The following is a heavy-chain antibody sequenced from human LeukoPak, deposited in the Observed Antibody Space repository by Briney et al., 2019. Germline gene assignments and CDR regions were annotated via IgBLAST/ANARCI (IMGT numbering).Heavy chain of an antibody. Sequence: GASLRLSCTVSGFTVSSNSMSWVRQAPGKGLEWVSFIYSDNTHYSDSVKGRFTISRDNSKNTLYLQMNSLRAEDTAVYYCARRAGAYSHPYDYWGQGTLVTVSS. CDR3: ARRAGAYSHPYDY. CDR2: IYSDNT. J-gene: IGHJ4*02. V-gene: IGHV3-53*01. D-gene: IGHD4/OR15-4a*01. CDR1: GFTVSSNS.